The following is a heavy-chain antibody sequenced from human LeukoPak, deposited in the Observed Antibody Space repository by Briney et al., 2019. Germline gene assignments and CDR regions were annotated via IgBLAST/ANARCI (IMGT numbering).Heavy chain of an antibody. Sequence: SVKVSCKASGGTFSSYAISWVRQAPGQGLEWMGRIIPILGIANYAQKFQGRVTITADKSTSTAYMELSSLRSEDTAVYYCAREVGALRYFDWSPNWFDPWGQGTLVTVSS. V-gene: IGHV1-69*04. CDR1: GGTFSSYA. J-gene: IGHJ5*02. CDR3: AREVGALRYFDWSPNWFDP. CDR2: IIPILGIA. D-gene: IGHD3-9*01.